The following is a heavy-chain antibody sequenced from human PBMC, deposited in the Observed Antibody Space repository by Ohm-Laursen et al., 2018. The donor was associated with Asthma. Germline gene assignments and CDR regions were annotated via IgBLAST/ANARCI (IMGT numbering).Heavy chain of an antibody. D-gene: IGHD2-15*01. Sequence: SLRLSCAASGFTFNSYGIHWVRQAPGKGLEWVAVISFDGSNKYYADSVKGRFTISRDNSKNTLYLQMNSLRAEDTAVYYCARVKGYCSGGSCSEYYFDYWGQGTLVTVSS. CDR2: ISFDGSNK. V-gene: IGHV3-30*03. CDR1: GFTFNSYG. CDR3: ARVKGYCSGGSCSEYYFDY. J-gene: IGHJ4*02.